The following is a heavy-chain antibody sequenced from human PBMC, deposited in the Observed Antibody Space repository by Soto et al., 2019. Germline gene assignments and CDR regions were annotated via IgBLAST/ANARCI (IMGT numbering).Heavy chain of an antibody. CDR1: GGSFSGYY. V-gene: IGHV4-34*01. J-gene: IGHJ2*01. CDR2: INHSGST. Sequence: QVQLQQWGAGLLKPSETLSLTCAVYGGSFSGYYWSWIRQPPGKGLEWIGEINHSGSTNYNPSLKSRVTISVDTSKNQFSLKLSSVTDADTAVYYCARGYGAPRYFDLWGRGTLVTVSS. D-gene: IGHD4-17*01. CDR3: ARGYGAPRYFDL.